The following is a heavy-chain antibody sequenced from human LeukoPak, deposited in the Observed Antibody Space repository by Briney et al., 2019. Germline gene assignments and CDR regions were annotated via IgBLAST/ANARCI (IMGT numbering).Heavy chain of an antibody. Sequence: GESLKVSCKGSGYSFTSYWIGWVRQMPGKGLEWMGIINPGDSDTRYSPSFQGQVTISADKSISTAYLQWSSLKASDTAMYYCARRVSVRGYSSSWVDYWGQGTLVTVSS. CDR2: INPGDSDT. V-gene: IGHV5-51*01. D-gene: IGHD6-13*01. CDR1: GYSFTSYW. CDR3: ARRVSVRGYSSSWVDY. J-gene: IGHJ4*02.